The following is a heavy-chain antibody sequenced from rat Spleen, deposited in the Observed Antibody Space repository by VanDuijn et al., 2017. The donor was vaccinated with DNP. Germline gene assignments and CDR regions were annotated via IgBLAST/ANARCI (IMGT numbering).Heavy chain of an antibody. CDR1: GFTFSNYY. CDR2: ISTGGGNH. J-gene: IGHJ4*01. D-gene: IGHD1-4*01. Sequence: EVQLVESGGGLVQPGRSMKLSCAASGFTFSNYYMAWVRQAPTKGLAWVASISTGGGNHYYRDSVKGRFTISRDNAKSTLYLQMDSLRSEETATYYCARGSPGSKGAMDAWGQGTSVTVSS. V-gene: IGHV5S11*01. CDR3: ARGSPGSKGAMDA.